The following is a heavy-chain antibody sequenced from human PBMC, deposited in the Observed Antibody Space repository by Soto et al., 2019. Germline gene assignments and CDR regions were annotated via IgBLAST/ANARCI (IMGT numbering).Heavy chain of an antibody. CDR1: GGSISSADYY. D-gene: IGHD2-15*01. J-gene: IGHJ4*02. Sequence: SETLSLTCAVSGGSISSADYYWTWIRQHPGKGLEWIGYIYYSGSTYYNPSLKSRVTISVDTSKNQFSPKLSSVTAADTAVYYCARDTRAAYYFEYWGQGILVTVSS. CDR2: IYYSGST. V-gene: IGHV4-31*11. CDR3: ARDTRAAYYFEY.